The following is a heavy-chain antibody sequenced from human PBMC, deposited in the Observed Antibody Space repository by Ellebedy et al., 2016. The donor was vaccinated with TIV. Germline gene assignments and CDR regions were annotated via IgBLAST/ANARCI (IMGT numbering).Heavy chain of an antibody. D-gene: IGHD4-17*01. V-gene: IGHV1-18*01. J-gene: IGHJ6*03. CDR3: ARFPGPLRRNYYYYMDV. Sequence: ASVKVSXKASGYTFTNHGISWVRQAPGQGLELMGWISGYNGNTNYAQKLQGRVTMTTDTSTSTAYMELRSLRSDDTAVYYCARFPGPLRRNYYYYMDVWGKGTTVTVSS. CDR1: GYTFTNHG. CDR2: ISGYNGNT.